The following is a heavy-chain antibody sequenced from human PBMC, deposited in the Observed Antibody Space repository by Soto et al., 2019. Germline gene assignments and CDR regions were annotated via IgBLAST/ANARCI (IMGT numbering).Heavy chain of an antibody. CDR1: GFTFSRYW. J-gene: IGHJ2*01. D-gene: IGHD2-21*02. V-gene: IGHV3-74*01. CDR2: INSDGSST. CDR3: ARGGYCGGDCPPFDL. Sequence: EVQLVESGGGLVQPGGSLRLSCAASGFTFSRYWMHWVRQAPGKGLVWVSRINSDGSSTSYADSVKGRFTISRDNAKNRRFLQISSLRAEDPAVYYCARGGYCGGDCPPFDLWGRGTLVTVYS.